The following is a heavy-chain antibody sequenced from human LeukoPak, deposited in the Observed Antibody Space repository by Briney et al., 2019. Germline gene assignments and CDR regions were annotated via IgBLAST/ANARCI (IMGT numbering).Heavy chain of an antibody. Sequence: GGSLRLSCAASGFTFSSYAMSWVRQAPGKGLEWVSGISASGSSTYYADSVKGRFTISRDNSKNTLFLQMNSLRAEDTAVYYCAKAHYDILTGYSALFDYWGQGTLVTVS. D-gene: IGHD3-9*01. J-gene: IGHJ4*02. CDR3: AKAHYDILTGYSALFDY. CDR1: GFTFSSYA. V-gene: IGHV3-23*01. CDR2: ISASGSST.